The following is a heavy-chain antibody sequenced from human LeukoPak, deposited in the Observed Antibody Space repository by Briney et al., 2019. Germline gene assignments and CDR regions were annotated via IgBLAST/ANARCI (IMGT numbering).Heavy chain of an antibody. D-gene: IGHD6-19*01. V-gene: IGHV3-30*14. CDR2: ISYDGSNK. J-gene: IGHJ4*02. CDR1: GLTFSSYA. CDR3: AKEHRTGWNFPSY. Sequence: PGGSLRLSCAASGLTFSSYAMHWVRQAPGKGLEWVAVISYDGSNKYYADSVKGRFTISRDRSTNTLYLQMSSLRPEDTALYYCAKEHRTGWNFPSYWGQGTLVTVSS.